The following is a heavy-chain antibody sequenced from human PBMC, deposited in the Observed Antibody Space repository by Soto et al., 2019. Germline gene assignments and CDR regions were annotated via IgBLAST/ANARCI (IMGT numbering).Heavy chain of an antibody. CDR3: ARDWVAYCGGDCRY. CDR1: GYTFTSHG. J-gene: IGHJ4*02. Sequence: GASVKVSCKASGYTFTSHGISWVRQAPGQGLEWMGWISAYNGNTNYAQKLQGRVTMTTDTSTSTAYMELRSLRSDYTAVYYCARDWVAYCGGDCRYWGQGTLVTVSP. D-gene: IGHD2-21*02. CDR2: ISAYNGNT. V-gene: IGHV1-18*01.